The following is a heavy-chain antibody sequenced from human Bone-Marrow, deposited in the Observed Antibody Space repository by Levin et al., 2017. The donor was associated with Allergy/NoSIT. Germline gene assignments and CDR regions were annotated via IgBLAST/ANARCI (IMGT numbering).Heavy chain of an antibody. CDR2: IIPMFGTT. CDR1: GGTFSGYA. D-gene: IGHD6-13*01. Sequence: SVKVSCRASGGTFSGYAFSWVRQAPGQGLEWMGGIIPMFGTTNYAQKFQGRVTITADESTSTIYMALSSLRSEDTAFYYCARDGYGSSYYRREYGMDVWGQGTTVTVSS. V-gene: IGHV1-69*13. CDR3: ARDGYGSSYYRREYGMDV. J-gene: IGHJ6*02.